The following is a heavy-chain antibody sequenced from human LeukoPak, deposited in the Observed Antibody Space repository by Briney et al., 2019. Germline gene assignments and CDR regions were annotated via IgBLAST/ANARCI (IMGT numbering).Heavy chain of an antibody. J-gene: IGHJ4*02. CDR3: AKGGDYDILTGNFDY. CDR2: ISYNSDTI. Sequence: GRSLRLSCAASGFTFDDYAMHWVRQAPGKGLEWVSGISYNSDTIAYADSVKGRFTISRDNAKNSLYLQMNSLRAEDTALYYCAKGGDYDILTGNFDYWGQGTLVTVSS. V-gene: IGHV3-9*01. CDR1: GFTFDDYA. D-gene: IGHD3-9*01.